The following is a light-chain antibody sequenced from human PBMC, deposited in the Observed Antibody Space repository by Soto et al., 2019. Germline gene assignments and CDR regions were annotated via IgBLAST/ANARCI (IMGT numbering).Light chain of an antibody. CDR2: RNN. CDR1: SSNIGSNT. CDR3: AAWDDSLNGYV. J-gene: IGLJ1*01. V-gene: IGLV1-44*01. Sequence: QSVLTQPPSASGTPGQRVTISCSGSSSNIGSNTVNWYQQLPGTAPKLLIYRNNERPSGVPDRCSCSKSGTSASLAISGLQSEDEADYYCAAWDDSLNGYVFGTGTKLTVL.